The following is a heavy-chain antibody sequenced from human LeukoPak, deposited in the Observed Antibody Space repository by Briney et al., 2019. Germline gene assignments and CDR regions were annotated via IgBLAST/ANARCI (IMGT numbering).Heavy chain of an antibody. J-gene: IGHJ5*02. CDR2: ISSSSSTI. CDR3: ARDSVEDGPGANWFDP. CDR1: GFTFSSYS. D-gene: IGHD1-26*01. V-gene: IGHV3-48*04. Sequence: GGSLRLSCAASGFTFSSYSMNWVRQAPGKGLEWVSYISSSSSTIYYADSVKGRFTISRDNAKNSLYLQMNSLRAEDTAVYYCARDSVEDGPGANWFDPWGQGTLVTVSS.